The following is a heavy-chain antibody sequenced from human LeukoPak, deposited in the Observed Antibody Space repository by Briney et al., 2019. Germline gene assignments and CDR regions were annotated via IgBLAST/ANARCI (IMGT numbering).Heavy chain of an antibody. V-gene: IGHV3-30*02. CDR3: AKADYDILTGLDY. CDR2: IRYDGSNK. Sequence: GGSLRLSCAASGFTFSSYGMHWVRQAPGKGLERVAFIRYDGSNKYYADSVKGRFTISRDNSKNTLYLQMNSLRAEDTAVYYCAKADYDILTGLDYWGQGTLVTVSS. J-gene: IGHJ4*02. CDR1: GFTFSSYG. D-gene: IGHD3-9*01.